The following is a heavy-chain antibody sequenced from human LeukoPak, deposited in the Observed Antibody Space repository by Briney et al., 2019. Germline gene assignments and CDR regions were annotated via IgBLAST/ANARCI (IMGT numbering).Heavy chain of an antibody. D-gene: IGHD3-9*01. CDR3: AKGVRYFDWYDY. CDR2: ISSSSSTI. J-gene: IGHJ4*02. V-gene: IGHV3-48*01. CDR1: GFTFSSYS. Sequence: PGGSLRLSCAASGFTFSSYSMNWVRQAPGKGLEWVSYISSSSSTIYYADSVKGRFTISRDNAKNTLFLQMNSLRAGDTAVYYCAKGVRYFDWYDYWGQGTLVTVSS.